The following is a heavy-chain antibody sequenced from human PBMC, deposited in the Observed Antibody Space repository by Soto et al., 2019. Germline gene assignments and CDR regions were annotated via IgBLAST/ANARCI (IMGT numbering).Heavy chain of an antibody. V-gene: IGHV4-34*01. D-gene: IGHD1-26*01. CDR2: INHNGGS. Sequence: VQLQQWGAGLLKPSETLSLTCAVYGGSFSGYYWSWIRQTPGKGLEWIGEINHNGGSNYDPSRNDRASISLDTSRNQFTLRLTSVTAADTAVYCCARGTWDLRFDPWGQGTPVTVSS. CDR3: ARGTWDLRFDP. J-gene: IGHJ5*02. CDR1: GGSFSGYY.